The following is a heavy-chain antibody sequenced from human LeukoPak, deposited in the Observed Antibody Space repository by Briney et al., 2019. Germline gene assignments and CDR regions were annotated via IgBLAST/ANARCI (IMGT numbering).Heavy chain of an antibody. CDR2: ISYDGSNK. CDR3: AKDFRSSGYYLSIDY. D-gene: IGHD3-22*01. Sequence: GGSLRLSCAASGFTFSSYGMHWVRQAPGKGLEWVAVISYDGSNKYYADSVKGRFTISRDNSKNTLYPQMNSLRAEDTAVYYCAKDFRSSGYYLSIDYWGQGTLVTVSS. V-gene: IGHV3-30*18. CDR1: GFTFSSYG. J-gene: IGHJ4*02.